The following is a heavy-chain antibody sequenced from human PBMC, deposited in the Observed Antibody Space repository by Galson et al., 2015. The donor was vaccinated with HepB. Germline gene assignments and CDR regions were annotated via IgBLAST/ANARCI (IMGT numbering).Heavy chain of an antibody. CDR2: IIPILCTP. V-gene: IGHV1-69*13. CDR1: GGTFSDTG. CDR3: TRDGPGVRFFET. Sequence: SVKVSCKVSGGTFSDTGISWVRQAPGQGLEWREGIIPILCTPTYAQKFQDRVTLTADESTTTSILDLTSLRSYDTAVYFCTRDGPGVRFFETWGLGTLVIVSS. J-gene: IGHJ5*02. D-gene: IGHD2-8*01.